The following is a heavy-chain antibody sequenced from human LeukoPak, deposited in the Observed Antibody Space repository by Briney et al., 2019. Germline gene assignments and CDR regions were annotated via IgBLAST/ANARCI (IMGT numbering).Heavy chain of an antibody. V-gene: IGHV3-74*01. CDR2: INSDGSST. J-gene: IGHJ4*02. D-gene: IGHD6-19*01. CDR1: GFTFSNYW. Sequence: GGSLRLSCAASGFTFSNYWMHWVRHAPGKGLMWVSRINSDGSSTNYADSVKGRFTISRDNANNTLYLQMNSLRDEETAVYYCAKDSVGVAGPDYWGQGTLVTVSS. CDR3: AKDSVGVAGPDY.